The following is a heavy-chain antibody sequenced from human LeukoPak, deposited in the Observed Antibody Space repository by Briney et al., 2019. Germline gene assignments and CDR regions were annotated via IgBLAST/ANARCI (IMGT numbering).Heavy chain of an antibody. CDR3: ASDPFTISAYDAFNI. CDR2: IKPDGSEK. CDR1: GFTFSSYW. J-gene: IGHJ3*02. V-gene: IGHV3-7*01. D-gene: IGHD3-3*02. Sequence: GGSLRLSCAASGFTFSSYWMTWVRQAPGKGLEWVANIKPDGSEKSYVDSVKGRFTISRDNAKNSLYLQMNSLRVEDTAVYYCASDPFTISAYDAFNIWGQGTVVTVSS.